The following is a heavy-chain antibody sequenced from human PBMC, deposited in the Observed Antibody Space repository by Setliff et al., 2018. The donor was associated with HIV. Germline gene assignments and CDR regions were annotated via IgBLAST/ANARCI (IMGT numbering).Heavy chain of an antibody. D-gene: IGHD6-19*01. Sequence: SGPTLVNPTQTLTLTCTFSGFSLSTSGLSVGWIRQPPGKALEWLARIDWDDDKHYSTSLKTRLAISHDTSKSQVALTMTNVDPVDTATYFCARAGPSSGYQYWGQGTLVTVSS. CDR3: ARAGPSSGYQY. V-gene: IGHV2-70*11. CDR2: IDWDDDK. CDR1: GFSLSTSGLS. J-gene: IGHJ4*02.